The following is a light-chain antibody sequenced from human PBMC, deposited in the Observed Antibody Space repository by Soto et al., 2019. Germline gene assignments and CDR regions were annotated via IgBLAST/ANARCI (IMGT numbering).Light chain of an antibody. V-gene: IGLV2-11*01. Sequence: QSVLTQPRSVSGSPGQSVTISCTGSSSDVGGNKYVSWYQQHPGKAPKLMIYDVNKRPSGVPDRFSGSKSGNTASLTISGLQAEDEADYYCCSYAGSYTVLFGGGTKVTVL. CDR2: DVN. CDR1: SSDVGGNKY. J-gene: IGLJ2*01. CDR3: CSYAGSYTVL.